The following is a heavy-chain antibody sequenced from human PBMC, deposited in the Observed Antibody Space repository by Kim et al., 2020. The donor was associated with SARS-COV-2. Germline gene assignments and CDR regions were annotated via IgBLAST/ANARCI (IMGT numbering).Heavy chain of an antibody. Sequence: SETLSLTCTVSGASISRGGDYWTWIRQHPGKGLEWIGYIYYTGTTYYNPSFKSRVSISVDTSKNQFSLKLKSVTAADTATYYCARDSVVDTARFDYWGQGTLVTVSA. V-gene: IGHV4-31*03. J-gene: IGHJ4*02. CDR3: ARDSVVDTARFDY. CDR1: GASISRGGDY. CDR2: IYYTGTT. D-gene: IGHD5-18*01.